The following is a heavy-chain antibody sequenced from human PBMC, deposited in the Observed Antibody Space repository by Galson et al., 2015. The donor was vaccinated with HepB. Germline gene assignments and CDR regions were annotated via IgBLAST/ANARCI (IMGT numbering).Heavy chain of an antibody. CDR1: PYTLTEIS. D-gene: IGHD3-16*02. CDR3: ATELRNYDYVRGTYRYESYYFDY. J-gene: IGHJ4*02. CDR2: FDPEDDET. Sequence: SVKVSCKVPPYTLTEISMHWVRQAPGKGLEWLGGFDPEDDETNYAQKFQDRLTMTEDTSTDTAYMELSSLTTDDTAVYFCATELRNYDYVRGTYRYESYYFDYWGQGTLVTVSS. V-gene: IGHV1-24*01.